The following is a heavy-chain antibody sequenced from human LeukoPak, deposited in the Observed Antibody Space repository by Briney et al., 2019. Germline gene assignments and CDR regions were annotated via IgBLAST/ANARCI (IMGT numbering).Heavy chain of an antibody. CDR3: ATTVHRYCSSTSCYGNNWFDP. V-gene: IGHV1-24*01. D-gene: IGHD2-2*01. Sequence: ASVKVSCKVSGYTLTELSMHWVRQAPGKGLEWMGGFDPEDGETIYAQKFQGRVTMTEDTSTDTAYMELSSLRSEDTAVYYCATTVHRYCSSTSCYGNNWFDPWGQGTLDTVSS. CDR2: FDPEDGET. CDR1: GYTLTELS. J-gene: IGHJ5*02.